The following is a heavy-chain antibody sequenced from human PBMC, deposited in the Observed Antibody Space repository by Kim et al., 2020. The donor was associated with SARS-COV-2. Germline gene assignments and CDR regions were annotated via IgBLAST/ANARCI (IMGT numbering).Heavy chain of an antibody. CDR1: GGSISSGGYY. CDR2: IYYSGST. J-gene: IGHJ6*02. D-gene: IGHD2-21*01. CDR3: ARVSEIPNYGMDV. V-gene: IGHV4-31*03. Sequence: SETLSLTCTVSGGSISSGGYYWSWIRQHPGKGLEWIGYIYYSGSTYYNPSLKSRVTISVDTSKNQFSLKLSSVTAADTAVYYCARVSEIPNYGMDVWGQGTTVTVSS.